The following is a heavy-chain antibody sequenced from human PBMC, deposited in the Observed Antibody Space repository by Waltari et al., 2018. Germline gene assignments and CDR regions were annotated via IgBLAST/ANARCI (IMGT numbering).Heavy chain of an antibody. J-gene: IGHJ5*02. CDR1: GGSISSYY. Sequence: QVQLQESGPGLVKPSETLSLTCTVSGGSISSYYWSWILQPPGKGLEWIGYIYYSGSTNYNPSLKSRVTISVDTSKNQFSLKLSSVTAADTAVYYCAREPPTYGGKGWFDPWGQGTLVTVSS. CDR3: AREPPTYGGKGWFDP. V-gene: IGHV4-59*01. D-gene: IGHD4-17*01. CDR2: IYYSGST.